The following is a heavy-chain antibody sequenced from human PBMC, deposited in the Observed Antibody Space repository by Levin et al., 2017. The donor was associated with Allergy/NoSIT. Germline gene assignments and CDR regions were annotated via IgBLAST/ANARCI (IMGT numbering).Heavy chain of an antibody. D-gene: IGHD6-13*01. CDR1: GFTFSSYG. V-gene: IGHV3-30*18. J-gene: IGHJ6*02. CDR3: AKDRSWYSDGHYYYYYGMDV. CDR2: ISYDGSNK. Sequence: GESLKISCAASGFTFSSYGMHWVRQAPGKGLEWVAVISYDGSNKYYADSVKGRFTISRDNSKNTLYLQMNSLRAEDTAVYYCAKDRSWYSDGHYYYYYGMDVWGQGTTVTVSS.